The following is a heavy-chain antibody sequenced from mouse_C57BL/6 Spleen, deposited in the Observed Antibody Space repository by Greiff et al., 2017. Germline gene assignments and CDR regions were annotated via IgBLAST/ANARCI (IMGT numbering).Heavy chain of an antibody. D-gene: IGHD2-4*01. CDR1: GYTFTSYW. J-gene: IGHJ4*01. Sequence: QVQLQQPGAELVRPGSSVKLSCKASGYTFTSYWMHWVKQRPIQGLEWIGNIDPSDSETHYNQKFKDKATLTVDKSSSTAYMQLSSLTSEDSAVYYCARDYDGIYYAMDYWGQGTSVTVSS. V-gene: IGHV1-52*01. CDR2: IDPSDSET. CDR3: ARDYDGIYYAMDY.